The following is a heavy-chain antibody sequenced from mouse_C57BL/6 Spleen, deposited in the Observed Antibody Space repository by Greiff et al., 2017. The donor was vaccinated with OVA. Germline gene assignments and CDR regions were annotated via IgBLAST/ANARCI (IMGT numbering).Heavy chain of an antibody. Sequence: VQLQQSGPELVKPGASVKISCKASGYAFSSSWMNWVKQRPGKGLEWIGRIYPGDGDTNYNGKFKGKATLTADKSSSTAYMQLSSLTSEDSAVYFCARSEYYGSPFAYWGQGTLVTVSA. CDR2: IYPGDGDT. CDR1: GYAFSSSW. J-gene: IGHJ3*01. CDR3: ARSEYYGSPFAY. D-gene: IGHD1-1*01. V-gene: IGHV1-82*01.